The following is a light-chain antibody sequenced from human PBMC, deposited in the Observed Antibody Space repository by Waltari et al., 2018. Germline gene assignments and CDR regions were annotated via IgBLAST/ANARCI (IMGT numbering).Light chain of an antibody. CDR3: AAWDDSLNGYWV. CDR2: SNN. V-gene: IGLV1-44*01. J-gene: IGLJ3*02. CDR1: SSNIGSNT. Sequence: QSVLTQPPSASGTPGQRVTISCSGSSSNIGSNTVNWYQQLPGTAPKLLIYSNNRRHSGVPDRFSGSKSGTSASLVISGLQSEDEADYYCAAWDDSLNGYWVFGGGTKLTVL.